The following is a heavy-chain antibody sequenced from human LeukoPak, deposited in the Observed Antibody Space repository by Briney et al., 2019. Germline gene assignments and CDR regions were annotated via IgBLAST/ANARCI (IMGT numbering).Heavy chain of an antibody. CDR1: GYTFIGYF. V-gene: IGHV1-2*06. CDR3: ARDHEDCSSASCYD. CDR2: INPSSGGT. D-gene: IGHD2-2*01. J-gene: IGHJ4*02. Sequence: ASVKVSCKASGYTFIGYFMNWVRQAPGQGLEWMGRINPSSGGTNYAQKFQGRVTMTRDTSISTAYMELSRLRSDDTAVYYCARDHEDCSSASCYDWGQGTLVTVSS.